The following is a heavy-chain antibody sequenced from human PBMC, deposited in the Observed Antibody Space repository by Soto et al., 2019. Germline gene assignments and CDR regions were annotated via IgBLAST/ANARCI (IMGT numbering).Heavy chain of an antibody. CDR3: AHSLIPNWGARGAFDY. J-gene: IGHJ4*02. D-gene: IGHD7-27*01. Sequence: QITLKESGPTLVKPTQTLTLTCTFSGFSLSTSGVGVGWIRQPPGKALAWFALIYWDDDKRYSPSLKSRLTITKDTSKNQVVLTMTNMDPVDTATYYCAHSLIPNWGARGAFDYWGQGTLGTVSS. CDR1: GFSLSTSGVG. CDR2: IYWDDDK. V-gene: IGHV2-5*02.